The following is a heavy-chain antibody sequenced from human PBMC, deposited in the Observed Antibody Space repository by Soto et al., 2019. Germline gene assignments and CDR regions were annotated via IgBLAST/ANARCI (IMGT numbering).Heavy chain of an antibody. CDR2: ISYDGSNK. J-gene: IGHJ6*02. V-gene: IGHV3-30-3*01. CDR1: GFTFSSYA. CDR3: ARASGDGSGSYFWVRSYYCYGMDV. D-gene: IGHD3-10*01. Sequence: QVQLVESGGGVVQPGRSLRLSCAASGFTFSSYAMHWVRQAPGKGLEWVAVISYDGSNKYYADSVKGRFTISRDNSKNTLYLQMNSLRAEDTAVYYCARASGDGSGSYFWVRSYYCYGMDVWGQGTTVTVSS.